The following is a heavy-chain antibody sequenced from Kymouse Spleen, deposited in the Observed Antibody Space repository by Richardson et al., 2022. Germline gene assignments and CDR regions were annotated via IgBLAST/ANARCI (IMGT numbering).Heavy chain of an antibody. CDR2: IYYSGST. Sequence: QVQLQESGPGLVKPSETLSLTCTVSGGSVSSGSYYWSWIRQPPGKGLEWIGYIYYSGSTNYNPSLKSRVTISVDTSKNQFSLKLSSVTAADTAVYYCARDYSNPTPYYYYYYGMDVWGQGTTVTVSS. V-gene: IGHV4-61*01. D-gene: IGHD4-11,IGHD4-11*01. CDR3: ARDYSNPTPYYYYYYGMDV. J-gene: IGHJ6*02. CDR1: GGSVSSGSYY.